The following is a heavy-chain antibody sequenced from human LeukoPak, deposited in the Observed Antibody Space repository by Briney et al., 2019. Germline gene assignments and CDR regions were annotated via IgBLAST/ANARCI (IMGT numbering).Heavy chain of an antibody. CDR3: ARAPQKTVFDY. J-gene: IGHJ4*02. Sequence: SQTLSLTCTVSGGSISSGGYYWSWIRQPPGKGLEWIGYIYHSGSTYYNPSLKSRVTISVDRSKNQFSLKLSSVTAADTAVYYCARAPQKTVFDYWGQGTLVTVSS. CDR2: IYHSGST. CDR1: GGSISSGGYY. V-gene: IGHV4-30-2*01.